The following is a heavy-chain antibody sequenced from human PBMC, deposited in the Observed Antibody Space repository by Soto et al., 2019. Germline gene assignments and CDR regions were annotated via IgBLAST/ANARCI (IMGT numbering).Heavy chain of an antibody. D-gene: IGHD1-26*01. CDR3: ARGGSYNLFAFDI. J-gene: IGHJ3*02. V-gene: IGHV3-30-3*01. CDR2: ISYDGSNK. CDR1: GFTFSSYA. Sequence: QVQLVESGGGVVQPGRSLRLSCAASGFTFSSYAMHWVRQAPGKGLEWVAVISYDGSNKYYADSVKGRFTISRDNSKNTLYLQMNSLRAEDTAVYYCARGGSYNLFAFDIWGQGTMVTVSS.